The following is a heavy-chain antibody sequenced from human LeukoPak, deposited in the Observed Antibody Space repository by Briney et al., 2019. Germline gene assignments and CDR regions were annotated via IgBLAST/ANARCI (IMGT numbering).Heavy chain of an antibody. CDR3: ASPVLNYYTSGSDAFDI. CDR1: GYSFTSYW. J-gene: IGHJ3*02. D-gene: IGHD3-10*01. CDR2: IYPGDSDT. Sequence: GESLKISCKGFGYSFTSYWIGWVRQMPGKGLECMGIIYPGDSDTRYSPSFQGQVTISADKSISTAYLQWSSLKASDTAMYYCASPVLNYYTSGSDAFDIWGQGTMVTVSS. V-gene: IGHV5-51*01.